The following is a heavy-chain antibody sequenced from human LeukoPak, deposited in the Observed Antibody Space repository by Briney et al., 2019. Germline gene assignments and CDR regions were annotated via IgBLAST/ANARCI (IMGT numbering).Heavy chain of an antibody. V-gene: IGHV3-23*01. Sequence: GGSLRLSCAASGFTFSSYAMSWVRQAPGKGLEWVSVISGSGDITYYADSVKGRFTISRDNSKNTVFLQMNSLRAEDTAVYHCARDALGRGSSYLTGDQWGQGTLVTVSA. J-gene: IGHJ4*02. CDR3: ARDALGRGSSYLTGDQ. CDR1: GFTFSSYA. CDR2: ISGSGDIT. D-gene: IGHD5-18*01.